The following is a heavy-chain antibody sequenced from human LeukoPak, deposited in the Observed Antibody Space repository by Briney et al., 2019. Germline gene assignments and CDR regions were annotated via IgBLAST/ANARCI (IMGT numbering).Heavy chain of an antibody. V-gene: IGHV3-33*08. Sequence: PGGSLRLSCAASGFTFISNGMHWVRQAPGKGLEWVAVIWYDGSNKYYVDSVKGRFTISRDNSKNTLYLQMNSLRAEDTAVYYCARDNYPQASSTMITDWGQGTLVTVSS. J-gene: IGHJ1*01. CDR3: ARDNYPQASSTMITD. CDR2: IWYDGSNK. D-gene: IGHD3-22*01. CDR1: GFTFISNG.